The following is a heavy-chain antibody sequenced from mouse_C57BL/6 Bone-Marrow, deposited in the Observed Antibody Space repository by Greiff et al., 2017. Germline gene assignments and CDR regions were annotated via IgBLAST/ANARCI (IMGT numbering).Heavy chain of an antibody. CDR3: ARRDYGSSYWYVDV. V-gene: IGHV1-9*01. CDR2: ILPGSGRT. D-gene: IGHD1-1*01. Sequence: VKLQQSGAELMKPGASVKLSCKATGYTFTGYWIAWVKQRPGHGLEWIGEILPGSGRTNYNEKFKGKATFTADTSSNTAYMQLSSLTTEDSAIYYCARRDYGSSYWYVDVWGTGTTVTVSS. J-gene: IGHJ1*03. CDR1: GYTFTGYW.